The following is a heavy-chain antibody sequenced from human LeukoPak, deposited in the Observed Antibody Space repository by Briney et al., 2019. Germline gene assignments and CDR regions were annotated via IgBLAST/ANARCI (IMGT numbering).Heavy chain of an antibody. CDR2: ISGSGGST. V-gene: IGHV3-23*01. CDR3: AKASAGSSWYLGDDY. J-gene: IGHJ4*02. Sequence: GGSLRLTCAASGFTFSSYAMSWVRQAPGKGLEWVSAISGSGGSTYYADSVKGRFTISRDNSKNTLYLQMNSLRAEDTAVYYCAKASAGSSWYLGDDYWGQGTLVTVSS. D-gene: IGHD6-13*01. CDR1: GFTFSSYA.